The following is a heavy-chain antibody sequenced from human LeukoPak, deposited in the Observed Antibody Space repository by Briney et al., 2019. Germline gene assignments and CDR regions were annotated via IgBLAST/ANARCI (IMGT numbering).Heavy chain of an antibody. CDR3: ARGFRFPYAFDI. Sequence: PSETLSLTCTVSGGSISSGSYYWSWTRQPAGKGLEWIGRIYTSGGTNYNPSLKSRVTISVDTSKNQFSLKLSSVTAADTAVYYCARGFRFPYAFDIWGQGTMVTVSS. CDR2: IYTSGGT. D-gene: IGHD3-16*02. V-gene: IGHV4-61*02. CDR1: GGSISSGSYY. J-gene: IGHJ3*02.